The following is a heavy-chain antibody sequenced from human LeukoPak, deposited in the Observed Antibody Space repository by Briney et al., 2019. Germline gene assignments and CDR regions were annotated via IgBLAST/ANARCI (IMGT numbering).Heavy chain of an antibody. Sequence: GESLKISCKGSGYSFTSYWIGWVRQMPGKGLEWMGIIYPGDSDTRYSPSFQGQVTFSADKSISTAYLQWSSLKASDTAMYYCARLLGYCSGGSCYTKGLDYWGQGTLVTVSS. V-gene: IGHV5-51*01. J-gene: IGHJ4*02. D-gene: IGHD2-15*01. CDR1: GYSFTSYW. CDR3: ARLLGYCSGGSCYTKGLDY. CDR2: IYPGDSDT.